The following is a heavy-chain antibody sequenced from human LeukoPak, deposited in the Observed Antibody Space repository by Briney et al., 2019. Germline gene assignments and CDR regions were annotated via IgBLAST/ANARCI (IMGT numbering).Heavy chain of an antibody. V-gene: IGHV4-59*08. J-gene: IGHJ4*02. D-gene: IGHD2-2*01. Sequence: SETLSLTCTVSGGSISSYYWSWIRQPPGKGLEWIGYIYYSGSTNYNPSLKSRVTISVDTSKNQFSLELSSVTAADTAVYYCAGEGYCSSTSCPVDYWGQGTLVTVSS. CDR3: AGEGYCSSTSCPVDY. CDR1: GGSISSYY. CDR2: IYYSGST.